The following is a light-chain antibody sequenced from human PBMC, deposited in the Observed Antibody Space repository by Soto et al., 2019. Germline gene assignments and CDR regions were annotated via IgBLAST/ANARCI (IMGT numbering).Light chain of an antibody. Sequence: EIVLTQSPGTLSLSPGERATLSCRASQSVSSSYLAGYQQKPGQAPRLLIYGASSRATGIPHRFSGSGSGRDSPLTIGRLEPEDFAVYYCQQYGSPPPYTFGKGTKLDIK. CDR1: QSVSSSY. CDR3: QQYGSPPPYT. CDR2: GAS. J-gene: IGKJ2*01. V-gene: IGKV3-20*01.